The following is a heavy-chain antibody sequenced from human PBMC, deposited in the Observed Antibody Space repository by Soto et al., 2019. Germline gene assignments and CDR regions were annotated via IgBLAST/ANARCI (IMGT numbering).Heavy chain of an antibody. J-gene: IGHJ4*02. D-gene: IGHD6-13*01. Sequence: GGSLRLSCAASGFTFSSYGMHWVRQAPGKGLEWVAVISYDGSNKYYADSVKGRFTISRDNSKNTLYLQMNSLRAEDTAVYYCAKIDEASSWYYFDYWGQGTLVTVSS. CDR2: ISYDGSNK. CDR3: AKIDEASSWYYFDY. CDR1: GFTFSSYG. V-gene: IGHV3-30*18.